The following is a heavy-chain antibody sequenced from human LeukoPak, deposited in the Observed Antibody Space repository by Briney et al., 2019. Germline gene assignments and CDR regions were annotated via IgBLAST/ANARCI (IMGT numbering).Heavy chain of an antibody. Sequence: SETLSLTCTVSGSSISNYYWSWIRQPPGKGLEWIGYIYYSGSANHNPSLKSRVTISVDTSKNQFSLKLSSVTAADTAAYYCARVTATTGIRYFDYWGQGTLVTVSS. J-gene: IGHJ4*02. V-gene: IGHV4-59*01. CDR1: GSSISNYY. CDR2: IYYSGSA. D-gene: IGHD6-13*01. CDR3: ARVTATTGIRYFDY.